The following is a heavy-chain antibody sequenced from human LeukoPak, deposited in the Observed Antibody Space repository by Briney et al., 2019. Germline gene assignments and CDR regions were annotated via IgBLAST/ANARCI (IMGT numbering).Heavy chain of an antibody. V-gene: IGHV1-69*04. J-gene: IGHJ6*02. CDR3: ARPPGYCSGGSCYYYGMDV. Sequence: ASVKVSCKASGGTFSSYAISWVRQAPGQGLEWMGRIIPILGIANYAQKFQGRVTITADKSTSTAYMELSSLRSEDTAVYYCARPPGYCSGGSCYYYGMDVWGQGTTVTVSS. CDR2: IIPILGIA. CDR1: GGTFSSYA. D-gene: IGHD2-15*01.